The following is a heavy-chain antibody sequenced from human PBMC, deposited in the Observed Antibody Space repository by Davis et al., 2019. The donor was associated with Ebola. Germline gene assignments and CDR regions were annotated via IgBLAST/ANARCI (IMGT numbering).Heavy chain of an antibody. J-gene: IGHJ6*02. CDR2: IIPIVGIA. V-gene: IGHV1-69*04. D-gene: IGHD1-1*01. Sequence: AASVKVSCKASGGTFSSDGISWVRQAPGQGLEWMGRIIPIVGIANYAPKFQVRVTITADKSTSTANMEVNSLRSEDTAVYYCARGGTWNLDYGMDVWGQGTTVTVSS. CDR3: ARGGTWNLDYGMDV. CDR1: GGTFSSDG.